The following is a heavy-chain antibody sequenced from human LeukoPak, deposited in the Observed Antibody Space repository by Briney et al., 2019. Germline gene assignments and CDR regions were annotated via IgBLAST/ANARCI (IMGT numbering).Heavy chain of an antibody. V-gene: IGHV1-46*01. CDR1: GYPFTSYY. J-gene: IGHJ3*02. D-gene: IGHD3-3*01. CDR3: ARGNRLTIFGVVIPGPDAFDI. Sequence: GASVKVSCKASGYPFTSYYMHWVRQAPGQGLEWVGIINPSGGSTSYAQKLQGRVTMTTDTSTSTAYMELRSLRSDDTAVYYCARGNRLTIFGVVIPGPDAFDIWGQGTMVTVSS. CDR2: INPSGGST.